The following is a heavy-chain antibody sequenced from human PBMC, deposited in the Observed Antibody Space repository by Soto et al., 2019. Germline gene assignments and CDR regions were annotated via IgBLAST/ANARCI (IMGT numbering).Heavy chain of an antibody. Sequence: ESGGGVVQPGRSLRLSCAASGLTFSSYAIHWVRQAPGKGLEWVAVISRDGSNKYYADSVKGRFTISRDNSKNTLYLQMNSLRAEDTSMYYCARDEAASGWYVDYWGQGTLVTVSS. CDR3: ARDEAASGWYVDY. CDR2: ISRDGSNK. D-gene: IGHD6-19*01. J-gene: IGHJ4*02. CDR1: GLTFSSYA. V-gene: IGHV3-30-3*01.